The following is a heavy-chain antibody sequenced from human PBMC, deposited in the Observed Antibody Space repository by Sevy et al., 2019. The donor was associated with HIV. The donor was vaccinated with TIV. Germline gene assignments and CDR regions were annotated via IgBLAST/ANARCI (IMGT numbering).Heavy chain of an antibody. CDR1: GDSIISSHYS. Sequence: SETLSLTCTVSGDSIISSHYSWGWIRQPPGKGLEWIGTFSYSGSAYYSPSLKSRVTISVDTSTNHFSLKLTSVTAADTSVYYCARRDPGEEAGGWFDPWGQGTLVTVSS. J-gene: IGHJ5*02. D-gene: IGHD3-16*01. CDR3: ARRDPGEEAGGWFDP. V-gene: IGHV4-39*02. CDR2: FSYSGSA.